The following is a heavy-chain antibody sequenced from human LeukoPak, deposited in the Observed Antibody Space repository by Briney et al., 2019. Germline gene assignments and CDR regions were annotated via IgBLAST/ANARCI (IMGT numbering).Heavy chain of an antibody. CDR1: GGTFSSYA. Sequence: GASVKVSCKASGGTFSSYAISWVRQAPGQGLEWMGRIIPILGIANYAQKFQGRVTITADKSTSTAYMELSSLRSEDTAVYYCAKIGYCSSTSCYDGAFDSWGQGTMVTVSS. V-gene: IGHV1-69*04. J-gene: IGHJ3*02. CDR3: AKIGYCSSTSCYDGAFDS. D-gene: IGHD2-2*01. CDR2: IIPILGIA.